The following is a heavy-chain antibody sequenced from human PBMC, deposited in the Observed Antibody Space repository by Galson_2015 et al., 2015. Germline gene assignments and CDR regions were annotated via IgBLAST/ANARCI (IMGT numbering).Heavy chain of an antibody. CDR3: ASSSSSGFGELTRNPNKYYYYYYYMDV. CDR2: IIPIFGTA. V-gene: IGHV1-69*13. D-gene: IGHD3-10*01. J-gene: IGHJ6*03. Sequence: SVKVSCKASGGTFSSYAISWVRQAPGQGLEWMGGIIPIFGTANYAQKFQGRVTITADESTSTAYMELSSLRSEDTAVYYCASSSSSGFGELTRNPNKYYYYYYYMDVWGKGTTVTVSS. CDR1: GGTFSSYA.